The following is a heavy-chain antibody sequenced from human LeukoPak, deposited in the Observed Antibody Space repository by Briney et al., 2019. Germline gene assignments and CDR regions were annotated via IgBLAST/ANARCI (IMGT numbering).Heavy chain of an antibody. CDR1: GFTFSGHW. CDR2: MNGDGSQI. J-gene: IGHJ3*01. Sequence: GGSLRLSCAASGFTFSGHWMSWVRQPPAKGLEWVAHMNGDGSQIYYMDFVKGRFTISRDNAKNSLYLQMNGLRAEDTAVYYCVAWGNSGNSWGQGTMVIVSS. D-gene: IGHD1-26*01. V-gene: IGHV3-7*01. CDR3: VAWGNSGNS.